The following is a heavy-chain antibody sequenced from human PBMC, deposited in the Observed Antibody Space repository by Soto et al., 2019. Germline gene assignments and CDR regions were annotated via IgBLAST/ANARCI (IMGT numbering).Heavy chain of an antibody. Sequence: QVQLVQSGAEVKKPGSSVKVSCKASGGTFSSYAISWVRQAPGQGLEWMGGIIPIFGTANYAQKFQGRVTITADESTSTAYMELSSLRSEDTAVYYCARFYGSSGSAPYYYGMDVWGQGTTVTVSS. CDR3: ARFYGSSGSAPYYYGMDV. J-gene: IGHJ6*02. V-gene: IGHV1-69*01. CDR1: GGTFSSYA. CDR2: IIPIFGTA. D-gene: IGHD3-22*01.